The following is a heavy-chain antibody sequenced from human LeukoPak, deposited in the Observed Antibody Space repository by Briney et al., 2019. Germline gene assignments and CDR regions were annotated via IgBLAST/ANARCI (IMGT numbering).Heavy chain of an antibody. CDR1: GFIVSSDY. Sequence: GGSLRLSCAASGFIVSSDYISWVRQTPGKGLEWVSVIYSGGSTFYADSVKGRFTISRENSKNTVYLQMNDLRPEDTALYFCAKISSSAESNFDYWGQGTLLTVSS. J-gene: IGHJ4*02. CDR3: AKISSSAESNFDY. CDR2: IYSGGST. D-gene: IGHD6-25*01. V-gene: IGHV3-53*01.